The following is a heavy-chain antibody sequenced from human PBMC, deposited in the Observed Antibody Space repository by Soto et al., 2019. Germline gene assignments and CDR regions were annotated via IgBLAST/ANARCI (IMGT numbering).Heavy chain of an antibody. CDR3: ARDNDGAQFASSYNDL. CDR1: GYTFTSYD. D-gene: IGHD6-6*01. J-gene: IGHJ5*02. Sequence: ASVKVSCKASGYTFTSYDINWVRQATGQGLEWMGWMNPNSGNTGYAQKFQGRVTMTRNTSRDNAKNSVFLHLNSLRVEDTAVYYCARDNDGAQFASSYNDLWGQGTLVTVSS. CDR2: MNPNSGNT. V-gene: IGHV1-8*01.